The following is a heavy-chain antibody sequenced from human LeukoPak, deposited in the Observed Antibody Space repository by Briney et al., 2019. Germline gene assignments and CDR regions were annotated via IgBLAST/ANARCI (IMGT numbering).Heavy chain of an antibody. CDR3: ARDAKRGYSGYDRSGMDV. D-gene: IGHD5-12*01. V-gene: IGHV3-11*06. Sequence: GGSLRLSCAASGFTFSDYYMSWIRQAPGKGLEWVLYISSSSSYTNYADSVKGRFTISRDNAKNSLYQQMNSLRAEDTAVYYCARDAKRGYSGYDRSGMDVWGQGTTVTVSS. CDR1: GFTFSDYY. J-gene: IGHJ6*02. CDR2: ISSSSSYT.